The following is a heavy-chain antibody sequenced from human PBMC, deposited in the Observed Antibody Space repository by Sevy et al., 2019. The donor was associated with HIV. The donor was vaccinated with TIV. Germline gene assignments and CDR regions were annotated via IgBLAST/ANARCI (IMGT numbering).Heavy chain of an antibody. CDR2: INPNSGGT. D-gene: IGHD5-12*01. V-gene: IGHV1-2*06. Sequence: ASVKVSCKASGYTFTGYYMHWVRQAPGQGLEWMGRINPNSGGTNYAQKFQGRVTMTRDTSISTAYMELSRLRSDDTAVYYCARDGDSGDENYFDYWGQGTLVTVSS. CDR1: GYTFTGYY. CDR3: ARDGDSGDENYFDY. J-gene: IGHJ4*02.